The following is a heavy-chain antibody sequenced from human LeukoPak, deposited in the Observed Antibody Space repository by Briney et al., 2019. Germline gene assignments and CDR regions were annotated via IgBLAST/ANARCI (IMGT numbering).Heavy chain of an antibody. J-gene: IGHJ4*02. V-gene: IGHV3-21*01. D-gene: IGHD3-22*01. CDR1: GFTFSSYS. CDR2: ISSSSSYI. CDR3: ARDPPYYYDSSGYYWNTTFDY. Sequence: PGGSLRLSCAASGFTFSSYSMNWVRQAPGEGLEWVSSISSSSSYIYYADSVKGRFTISRDNAKNSLYLQMNSLRAEDTAVYYCARDPPYYYDSSGYYWNTTFDYWGQGTLVTVSS.